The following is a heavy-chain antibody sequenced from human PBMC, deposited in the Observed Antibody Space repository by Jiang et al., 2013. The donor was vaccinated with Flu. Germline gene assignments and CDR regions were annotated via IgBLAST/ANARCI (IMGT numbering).Heavy chain of an antibody. CDR3: ASPTGGGXYGDEGY. Sequence: SGLVKPSETLSLTCTVSGGSISSSSYYWGWIRQPPGKGLEWIGSIYYSGSTYYNPSLKSRVTISVDTSKNQFSLKLSSVTAADTAVYYCASPTGGGXYGDEGYWGQGTLVTVSS. D-gene: IGHD4-17*01. J-gene: IGHJ4*02. CDR1: GGSISSSSYY. V-gene: IGHV4-39*01. CDR2: IYYSGST.